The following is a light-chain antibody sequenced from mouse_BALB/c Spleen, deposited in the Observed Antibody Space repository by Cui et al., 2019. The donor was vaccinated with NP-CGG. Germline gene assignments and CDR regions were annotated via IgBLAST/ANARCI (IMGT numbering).Light chain of an antibody. Sequence: QAVVTKESALTTSPGDKVPLTCCSSTGAVTTSNYANWVQEKPDHLFTGLIGGTNNRAPGVPARFSGSLIGDKAALTITGAQTEDEAIYFCALWYSNHWVFGGGTKLTVL. CDR3: ALWYSNHWV. CDR2: GTN. CDR1: TGAVTTSNY. J-gene: IGLJ1*01. V-gene: IGLV1*01.